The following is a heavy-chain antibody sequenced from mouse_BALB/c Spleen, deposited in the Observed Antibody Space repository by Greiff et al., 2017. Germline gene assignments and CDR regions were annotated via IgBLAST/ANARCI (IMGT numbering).Heavy chain of an antibody. CDR3: ARRDDHDEGYYFDY. D-gene: IGHD2-12*01. Sequence: QVQLQQSGAELVRPGTSVKLSCKASGFAFTNYFIEWVKQRPGQGLEWIGVINPGSGGTNYNEKFKGKATLTADKSSSTAYMQLSSLTSDDSAVYFGARRDDHDEGYYFDYWGQGTTLTVSA. V-gene: IGHV1-54*01. CDR2: INPGSGGT. CDR1: GFAFTNYF. J-gene: IGHJ2*01.